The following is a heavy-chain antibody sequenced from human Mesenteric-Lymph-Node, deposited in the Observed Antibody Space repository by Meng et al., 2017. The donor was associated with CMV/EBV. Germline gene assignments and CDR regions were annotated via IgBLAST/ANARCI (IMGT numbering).Heavy chain of an antibody. CDR1: GFTFSDYY. CDR2: INGATNYI. CDR3: ARGRYCSSTSCPPGDY. V-gene: IGHV3-11*06. J-gene: IGHJ4*02. D-gene: IGHD2-2*01. Sequence: GESLKISCAASGFTFSDYYMSWIRQAPGKGLEWISSINGATNYIHYADSVKGRFTISRDNSKNTLYLQMNSLRAEDTAVYYCARGRYCSSTSCPPGDYWGQGTLVTVSS.